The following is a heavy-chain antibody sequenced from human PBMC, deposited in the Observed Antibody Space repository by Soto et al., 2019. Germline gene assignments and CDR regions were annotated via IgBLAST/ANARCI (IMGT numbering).Heavy chain of an antibody. J-gene: IGHJ4*02. V-gene: IGHV3-30*18. CDR1: GFTFSSYG. D-gene: IGHD4-17*01. CDR3: AKVGYDYGELDHQPFDY. Sequence: QVQLVESGGGVVQPGRSLRLSCAASGFTFSSYGMHWVRQAPGKGLEWVAVISYDGSNKYYADSVKGRFTISRDNSKNTLYRQMNSLRAEDTAVYYCAKVGYDYGELDHQPFDYWGQGTLVTVSS. CDR2: ISYDGSNK.